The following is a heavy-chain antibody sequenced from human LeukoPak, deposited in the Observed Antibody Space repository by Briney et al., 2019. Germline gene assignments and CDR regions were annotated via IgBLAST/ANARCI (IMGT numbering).Heavy chain of an antibody. Sequence: SETLSLTCAVYGGSFSGYYWSWIRQPPGKGLEWIGEINHSGSTNYNPSLKSRVTISVDTSKNQFSLKLSSVTAADTAVYYCARGRLDYGDNSIAPFDYWGQGTLVTVSS. CDR3: ARGRLDYGDNSIAPFDY. CDR2: INHSGST. CDR1: GGSFSGYY. V-gene: IGHV4-34*01. D-gene: IGHD4-23*01. J-gene: IGHJ4*02.